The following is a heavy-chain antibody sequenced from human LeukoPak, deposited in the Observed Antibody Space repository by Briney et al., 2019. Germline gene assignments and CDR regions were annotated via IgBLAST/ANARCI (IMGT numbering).Heavy chain of an antibody. J-gene: IGHJ6*02. CDR1: GYTFTGYY. Sequence: ASVKVSCKASGYTFTGYYMHWVRQAPGQGLEWMGWINPNSGGTNYAQKFQGRVTMTRDTSISTAYMELSRLRSDDTAVYYCARAQDAYCYDSSGYYHYYYYYGMDVWGQGTTVTVSS. D-gene: IGHD3-22*01. CDR3: ARAQDAYCYDSSGYYHYYYYYGMDV. CDR2: INPNSGGT. V-gene: IGHV1-2*02.